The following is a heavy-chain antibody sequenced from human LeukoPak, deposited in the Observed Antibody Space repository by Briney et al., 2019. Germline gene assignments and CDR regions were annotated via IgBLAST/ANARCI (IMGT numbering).Heavy chain of an antibody. CDR2: IYYTGNT. Sequence: SETLSLTCTVSGDSISSTTHYWGWIRQPPGKGLEWIGSIYYTGNTYYNPSLKSRLTISVDTSKNQFSLKLSSVTAADTAVYYCARRVGSSYGYRYFDYWGQGTLVTVSS. CDR1: GDSISSTTHY. V-gene: IGHV4-39*01. D-gene: IGHD5-18*01. J-gene: IGHJ4*02. CDR3: ARRVGSSYGYRYFDY.